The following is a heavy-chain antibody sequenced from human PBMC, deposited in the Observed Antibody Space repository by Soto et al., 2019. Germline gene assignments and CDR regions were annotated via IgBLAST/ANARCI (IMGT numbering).Heavy chain of an antibody. V-gene: IGHV3-33*01. Sequence: GGSLRLSCAASGFTFSSYGMHWVRQAPGKGLEWVAVIWYDGSNKYYAVSVKGRFTISRDNSKNTLFLQMNSLRAEDTAVYYCARVPYYYDSSGYYYYNGMDVWGQGTTVTVSS. CDR3: ARVPYYYDSSGYYYYNGMDV. J-gene: IGHJ6*02. CDR2: IWYDGSNK. D-gene: IGHD3-22*01. CDR1: GFTFSSYG.